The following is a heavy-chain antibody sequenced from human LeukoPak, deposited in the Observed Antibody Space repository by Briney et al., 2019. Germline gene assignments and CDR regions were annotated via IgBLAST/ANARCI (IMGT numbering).Heavy chain of an antibody. J-gene: IGHJ4*02. V-gene: IGHV3-30*02. D-gene: IGHD2-2*02. CDR1: GFTFSSYG. CDR3: AKGVPGVVPAAILSY. Sequence: GSLRLSCAASGFTFSSYGMHWVRQAPGKGLEWVAFIRYDGSNKYYADSVKGRFTISRDNSKNTLYLQMNSLRAEDTAVYYCAKGVPGVVPAAILSYWGQGTLVTVSS. CDR2: IRYDGSNK.